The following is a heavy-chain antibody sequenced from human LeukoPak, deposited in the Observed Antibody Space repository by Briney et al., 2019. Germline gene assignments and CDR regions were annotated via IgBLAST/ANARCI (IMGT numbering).Heavy chain of an antibody. D-gene: IGHD3-10*02. CDR2: ISSSGSTI. V-gene: IGHV3-48*04. Sequence: GGSLTLSCAASGFTFDCCGMHWVRQAPGKGLEWVSYISSSGSTIYYADSVKGRFTISRDNAKNSLYLQMNSLRAEDTAVCYCAELGITMIGGVWGKGTTVTISS. J-gene: IGHJ6*04. CDR1: GFTFDCCG. CDR3: AELGITMIGGV.